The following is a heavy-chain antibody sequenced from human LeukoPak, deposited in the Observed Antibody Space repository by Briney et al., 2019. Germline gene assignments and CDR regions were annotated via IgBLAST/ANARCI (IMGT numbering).Heavy chain of an antibody. Sequence: SETLSLTCAVYGGSFSGYYWSCIRQSPGKGLEWIGEINHSGSTNYNPSLKSRVTISVDTSKNQFSLKLSSVTAADTAVYYCARGVARHWYFDLWGRGTLVTVSS. CDR2: INHSGST. V-gene: IGHV4-34*01. CDR3: ARGVARHWYFDL. D-gene: IGHD2-15*01. CDR1: GGSFSGYY. J-gene: IGHJ2*01.